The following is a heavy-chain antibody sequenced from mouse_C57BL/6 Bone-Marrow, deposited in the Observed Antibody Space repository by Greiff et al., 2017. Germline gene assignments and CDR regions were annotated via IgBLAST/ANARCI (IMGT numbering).Heavy chain of an antibody. CDR1: GYTFTSYW. J-gene: IGHJ2*01. CDR2: IDPSDSYT. V-gene: IGHV1-59*01. CDR3: ASYSNGVY. D-gene: IGHD2-5*01. Sequence: VQLQQPGAELVRPGTSVKLSCKASGYTFTSYWMHWVKQRPGQGLEWIGVIDPSDSYTNYNQKFKGKATLTVDTSSSTAYMQLSSLTSEDSAVYYCASYSNGVYWGQGTTLTVSS.